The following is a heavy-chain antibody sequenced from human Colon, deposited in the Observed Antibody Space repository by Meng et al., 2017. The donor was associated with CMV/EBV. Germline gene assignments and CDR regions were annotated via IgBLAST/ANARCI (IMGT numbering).Heavy chain of an antibody. V-gene: IGHV1-69*04. D-gene: IGHD3-10*01. CDR3: ARDRSGIKGDV. CDR2: IIPIFGIV. J-gene: IGHJ6*02. CDR1: GVTLNNYF. Sequence: SVKVSCKASGVTLNNYFISWVRQAPGQGLEWMGRIIPIFGIVTYAQKFQGRVTIIADRTTGTASMELSSLGSEDTATYYCARDRSGIKGDVWGQGTTVTVSS.